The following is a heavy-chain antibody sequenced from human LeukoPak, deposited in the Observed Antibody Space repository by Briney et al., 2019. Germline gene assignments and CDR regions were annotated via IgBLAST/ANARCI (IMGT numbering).Heavy chain of an antibody. D-gene: IGHD3-3*01. Sequence: PGRSLRLSCAASGFTFSSYGMHWVRQAPGKGLEWVAVISYDGSNKYYADSVKGRFTISRDNSKNTLYLQMNSLRAEDTAVYYCAKVVVERSEYFQHWGQGTLVTVSS. J-gene: IGHJ1*01. V-gene: IGHV3-30*18. CDR2: ISYDGSNK. CDR3: AKVVVERSEYFQH. CDR1: GFTFSSYG.